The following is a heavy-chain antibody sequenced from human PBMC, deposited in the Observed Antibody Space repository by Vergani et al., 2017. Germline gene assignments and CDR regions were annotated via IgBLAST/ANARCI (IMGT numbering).Heavy chain of an antibody. V-gene: IGHV1-2*02. J-gene: IGHJ3*02. CDR3: ARDYSSGWSMHDAFDI. D-gene: IGHD6-19*01. CDR1: GSTFTGYY. Sequence: QVQLVQSGADVKKPGASVKVSCKASGSTFTGYYLHWLRPPPVQGLEWIAWINPNSGGTNYAQKFQGRVTMTRDTSISTAYMELSRLRSDDTAVYYCARDYSSGWSMHDAFDIWGQGTMVTVSS. CDR2: INPNSGGT.